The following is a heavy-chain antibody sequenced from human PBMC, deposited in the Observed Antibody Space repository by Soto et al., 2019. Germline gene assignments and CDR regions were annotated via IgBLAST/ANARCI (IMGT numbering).Heavy chain of an antibody. Sequence: SETLSLTCTVSGGSISSYYWSWIRQPPGKGLEWIGYIYYSGSTNYNPSLKSRVTISVDTSKNQFSLKLSSVTAADTAVYYCARVLMGYDILTGYYRGAFDIWGQGTMVTVS. D-gene: IGHD3-9*01. CDR2: IYYSGST. J-gene: IGHJ3*02. V-gene: IGHV4-59*01. CDR1: GGSISSYY. CDR3: ARVLMGYDILTGYYRGAFDI.